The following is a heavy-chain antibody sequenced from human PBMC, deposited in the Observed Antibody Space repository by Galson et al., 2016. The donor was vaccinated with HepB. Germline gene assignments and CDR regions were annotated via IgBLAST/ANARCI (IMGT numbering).Heavy chain of an antibody. V-gene: IGHV3-23*01. CDR2: ISDSGGSS. D-gene: IGHD1-1*01. CDR3: ARDSDWNDAGVDY. Sequence: SLRLSCAASGFTFSSYAMSWVRQAPGKGLEWVSAISDSGGSSYYADSVKGRFTSSRDNSKNTLSLQMNTLRAEDTAVYYCARDSDWNDAGVDYWGQGALGTVSS. J-gene: IGHJ4*02. CDR1: GFTFSSYA.